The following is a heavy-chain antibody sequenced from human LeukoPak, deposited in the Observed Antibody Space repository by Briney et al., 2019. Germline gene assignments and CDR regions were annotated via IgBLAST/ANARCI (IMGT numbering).Heavy chain of an antibody. CDR1: GFTFSSYS. CDR2: ISSRSSYI. Sequence: GGSLRLSCAASGFTFSSYSMNWVRQAPGKGLEWVSSISSRSSYIYYADSVKGRFTIYRDNAKNSPYLQMNSLRDEDTAVYYCARDAIGYCSGGSCYGVDYWGQGTLVTVSS. V-gene: IGHV3-21*01. J-gene: IGHJ4*02. D-gene: IGHD2-15*01. CDR3: ARDAIGYCSGGSCYGVDY.